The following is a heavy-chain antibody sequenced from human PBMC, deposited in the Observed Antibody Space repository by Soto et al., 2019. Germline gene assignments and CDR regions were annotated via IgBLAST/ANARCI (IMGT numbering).Heavy chain of an antibody. CDR3: ARRDAYNLDY. D-gene: IGHD1-1*01. Sequence: ESLKISCKGSGYRFTSQWIGWVRQMHGKALERMGIIYPDDSDTRYSPSVKGQVTTSVDKSISTAYMQWSSLKDSDTAMYYCARRDAYNLDYWVQGTLVTVSS. CDR2: IYPDDSDT. CDR1: GYRFTSQW. J-gene: IGHJ4*02. V-gene: IGHV5-51*01.